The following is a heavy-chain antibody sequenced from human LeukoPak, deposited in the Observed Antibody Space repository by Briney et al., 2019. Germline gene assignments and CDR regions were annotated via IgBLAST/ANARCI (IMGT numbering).Heavy chain of an antibody. CDR3: ARAYYYDSSGYHYLDH. Sequence: GGSLRLSCAASGFTFSSYGMHWVRQAPGKGLEWVAVIWYDGSNKYYADSVKGRFTISRDNSKNTLYLQMNSLRAEDTAVYYCARAYYYDSSGYHYLDHWGQGTLVTVSS. D-gene: IGHD3-22*01. V-gene: IGHV3-33*01. CDR1: GFTFSSYG. J-gene: IGHJ4*02. CDR2: IWYDGSNK.